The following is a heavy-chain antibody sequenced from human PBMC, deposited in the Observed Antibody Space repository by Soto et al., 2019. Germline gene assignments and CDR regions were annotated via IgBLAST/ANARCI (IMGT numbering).Heavy chain of an antibody. Sequence: TSETLSLTCAVSGGSISGSYYYWAWLRQSPGKGPEWIGSVFYTGFTSYNPSLESRVSVSVDTSKSQFSLKLSAVTAADTAVYYCATSQKGYNWNYFDHWGQGALVTVS. CDR2: VFYTGFT. J-gene: IGHJ4*02. CDR3: ATSQKGYNWNYFDH. D-gene: IGHD1-20*01. V-gene: IGHV4-39*01. CDR1: GGSISGSYYY.